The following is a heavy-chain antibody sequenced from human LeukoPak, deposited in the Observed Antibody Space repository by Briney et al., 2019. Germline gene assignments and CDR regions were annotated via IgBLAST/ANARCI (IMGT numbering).Heavy chain of an antibody. CDR1: GYTFTSYD. V-gene: IGHV1-8*01. CDR3: ARGGLRGTHRYDY. J-gene: IGHJ4*02. D-gene: IGHD3-16*02. CDR2: GSPNSGTA. Sequence: ASVKVSCKASGYTFTSYDIHWVRQPTAQGLDWMGWGSPNSGTAGYAQKFQGRVTMTRNTSISTAYMELSSLRSEDTAVYYCARGGLRGTHRYDYWGQGTLVTVST.